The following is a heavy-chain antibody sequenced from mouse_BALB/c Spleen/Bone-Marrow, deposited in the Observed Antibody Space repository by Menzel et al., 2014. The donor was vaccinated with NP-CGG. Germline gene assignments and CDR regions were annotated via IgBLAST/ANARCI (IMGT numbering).Heavy chain of an antibody. CDR1: GYTFTSYF. CDR2: IYPGDGST. CDR3: AYYRYDEYFDV. D-gene: IGHD2-14*01. J-gene: IGHJ1*01. Sequence: VQRVESGPELVKPGASVKMSCKASGYTFTSYFIHWVKQRPGQGLEWIGRIYPGDGSTKYNEKFKVKTTLTADKSSSTAYMFLSSLTSEDSAIYFCAYYRYDEYFDVWGAGTTVTVSS. V-gene: IGHV1S56*01.